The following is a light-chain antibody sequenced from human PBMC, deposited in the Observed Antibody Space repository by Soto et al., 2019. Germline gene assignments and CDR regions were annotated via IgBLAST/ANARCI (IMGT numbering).Light chain of an antibody. J-gene: IGLJ1*01. V-gene: IGLV2-8*01. CDR3: NSYAGSNIYV. CDR2: EVN. CDR1: SSDVGGYNF. Sequence: ALTQPPSASGSPGQSVTISCTGTSSDVGGYNFVSWYQHHPGKAPKLIIYEVNKRPSGVPNRFSGSKSGNTASLTVSGLQAVDEADYYCNSYAGSNIYVFGTGTKLTVL.